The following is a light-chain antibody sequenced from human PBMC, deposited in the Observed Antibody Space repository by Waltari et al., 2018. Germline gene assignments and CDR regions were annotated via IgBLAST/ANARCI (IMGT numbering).Light chain of an antibody. J-gene: IGKJ3*01. V-gene: IGKV1-8*01. Sequence: AIQITQSPSSLSASTGDKVTITCRPSQGISNYLVLYQQKPGKAPTLLFYDASTLQRGVPSRFSGSGSGTDFTLTISCLQSEDFATFYCQQYYSYPLTFGPGTKVDVK. CDR2: DAS. CDR3: QQYYSYPLT. CDR1: QGISNY.